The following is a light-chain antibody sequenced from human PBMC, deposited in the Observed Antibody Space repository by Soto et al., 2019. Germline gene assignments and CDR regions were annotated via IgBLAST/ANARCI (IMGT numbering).Light chain of an antibody. CDR3: LQDYDYPYT. Sequence: AIQMTQSPSSLSASVGDRVTITCRASQGIRDDLAWYQQRPGKAPKLLIYAASNLQSGVPSRFSGSGSGTDFTLIISSLQPEDFAPYYCLQDYDYPYTFGQGTKLEI. J-gene: IGKJ2*01. CDR1: QGIRDD. CDR2: AAS. V-gene: IGKV1-6*01.